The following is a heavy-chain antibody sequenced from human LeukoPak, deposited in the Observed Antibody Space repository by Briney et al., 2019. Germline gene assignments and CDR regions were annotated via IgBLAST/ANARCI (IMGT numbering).Heavy chain of an antibody. J-gene: IGHJ4*02. CDR1: GYSFTSYW. V-gene: IGHV5-51*01. D-gene: IGHD3-9*01. Sequence: GESLKISCKGSGYSFTSYWIGWVRQMLGKGLEWMGIIYPGDSDTRYSPSFQGQVTISADKSTSTAHLQRSSLKASDTAMYYCARLDLLRHFVIDYWGQGTLVTVSS. CDR3: ARLDLLRHFVIDY. CDR2: IYPGDSDT.